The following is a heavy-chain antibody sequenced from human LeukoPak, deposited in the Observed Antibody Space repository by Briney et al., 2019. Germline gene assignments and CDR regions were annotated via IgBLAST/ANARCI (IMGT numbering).Heavy chain of an antibody. CDR2: ISSSCSTI. CDR3: ARPECSGGSCYSLS. V-gene: IGHV3-48*01. D-gene: IGHD2-15*01. J-gene: IGHJ4*02. CDR1: GFTLSSYS. Sequence: PGGSLRLSCAASGFTLSSYSMNWVRQAPGKGLEWVSYISSSCSTIYYADSVKGRFTISRDNAKNSLYLQMNSLRAEDTAVYYCARPECSGGSCYSLSWGQGTLVTVSS.